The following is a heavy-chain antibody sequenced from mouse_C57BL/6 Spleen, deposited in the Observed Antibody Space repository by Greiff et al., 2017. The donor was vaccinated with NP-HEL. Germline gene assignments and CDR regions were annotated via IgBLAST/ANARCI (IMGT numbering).Heavy chain of an antibody. V-gene: IGHV1-64*01. J-gene: IGHJ2*01. CDR2: IHPNSGST. Sequence: QVQLQQPGAELVKPGASVKLSCKASGYTFTSYWMHWVKQRPGQGLEWIGMIHPNSGSTNYNEKFKSKATLTVDKSSSTAYMQLSSLTSEDSAVYYCARVEDDYLYYFDYWGQGTTLTVSS. D-gene: IGHD2-4*01. CDR3: ARVEDDYLYYFDY. CDR1: GYTFTSYW.